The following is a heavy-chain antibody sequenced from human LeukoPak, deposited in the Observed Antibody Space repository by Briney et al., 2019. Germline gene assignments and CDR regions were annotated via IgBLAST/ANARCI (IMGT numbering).Heavy chain of an antibody. J-gene: IGHJ5*02. Sequence: SETLSLTCANYGGPFSGFFWSWIRQPPGKAREWIGEINHSGTTNYNPPLKRRLAISIDTSRNQFSLKLTSVTAAGTAVYYCARSSSYNDAVRYNPSWFGPWGQGTLVTVSS. CDR1: GGPFSGFF. CDR3: ARSSSYNDAVRYNPSWFGP. CDR2: INHSGTT. V-gene: IGHV4-34*01. D-gene: IGHD1-14*01.